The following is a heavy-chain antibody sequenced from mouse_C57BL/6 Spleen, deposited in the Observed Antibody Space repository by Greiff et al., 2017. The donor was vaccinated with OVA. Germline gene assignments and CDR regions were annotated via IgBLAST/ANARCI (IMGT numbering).Heavy chain of an antibody. V-gene: IGHV1-52*01. Sequence: QVQLQQSGAELVRPGSSVKLSCKASGYTFTSYWMHWVKQRPIQGLEWIGNIDPSDSETHYNQKFKDKATLTVDKSSSTVYMQLSSLTSEDSAVYYCARGDSNYGDYWGQGTTLTVSS. D-gene: IGHD2-5*01. CDR3: ARGDSNYGDY. CDR2: IDPSDSET. CDR1: GYTFTSYW. J-gene: IGHJ2*01.